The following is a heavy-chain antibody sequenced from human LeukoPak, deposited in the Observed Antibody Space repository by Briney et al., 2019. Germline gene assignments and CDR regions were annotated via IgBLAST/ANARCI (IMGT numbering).Heavy chain of an antibody. V-gene: IGHV1-69*13. CDR3: ARGGPDYYDSSALDY. Sequence: GASVKVSCKASGGTFISYAISWVRQAPGQGLEWMGGIIPIFGTANYAQKFQGRVTITADESTSTAYMELSSLRSEDTAVYYCARGGPDYYDSSALDYWGQGTLVTVSS. D-gene: IGHD3-22*01. CDR1: GGTFISYA. CDR2: IIPIFGTA. J-gene: IGHJ4*02.